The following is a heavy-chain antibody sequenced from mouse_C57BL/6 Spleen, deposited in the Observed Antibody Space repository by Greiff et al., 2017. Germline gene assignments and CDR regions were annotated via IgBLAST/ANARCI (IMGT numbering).Heavy chain of an antibody. V-gene: IGHV10-1*01. CDR1: GFSFNTYA. CDR3: VRGYGNYWYFDV. Sequence: EVQLVESGGGLVQPKGSLKLSCAASGFSFNTYAMNWVRQAPGKGLEWVARIRSKSSNYATYYADSVKDRFTISRDDSESMLYLQMNNLKTEDTAMYYCVRGYGNYWYFDVWGTGTTVTVSS. D-gene: IGHD2-10*02. CDR2: IRSKSSNYAT. J-gene: IGHJ1*03.